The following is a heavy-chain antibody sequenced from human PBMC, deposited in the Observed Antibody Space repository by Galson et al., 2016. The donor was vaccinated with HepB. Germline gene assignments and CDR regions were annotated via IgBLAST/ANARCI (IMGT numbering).Heavy chain of an antibody. CDR2: VWYDGSRE. Sequence: SLRLSCAAPRFSISNYGMHWGRQPPGKGLEWVAIVWYDGSREFYADSVQGRFTISRDNSKNAMYLQMNSLRVEDTAVYYCASLLGYCGGGSCYEVDYWGQGTLVTVTS. D-gene: IGHD2-15*01. J-gene: IGHJ4*02. V-gene: IGHV3-33*01. CDR3: ASLLGYCGGGSCYEVDY. CDR1: RFSISNYG.